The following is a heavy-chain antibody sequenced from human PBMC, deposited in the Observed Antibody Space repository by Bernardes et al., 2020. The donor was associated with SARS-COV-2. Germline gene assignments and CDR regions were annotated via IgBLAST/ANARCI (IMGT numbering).Heavy chain of an antibody. Sequence: SVKVSCKASGGTFSSYTISWVRQAPGQGLEWMGRIIPILGIANYAQKFQGRVTITADKSTSTAYMELSSLRSEDTAVYYCARVYCSITSCPGFDAFDIWGQGTMVTVSS. CDR1: GGTFSSYT. CDR2: IIPILGIA. CDR3: ARVYCSITSCPGFDAFDI. V-gene: IGHV1-69*02. D-gene: IGHD2-2*01. J-gene: IGHJ3*02.